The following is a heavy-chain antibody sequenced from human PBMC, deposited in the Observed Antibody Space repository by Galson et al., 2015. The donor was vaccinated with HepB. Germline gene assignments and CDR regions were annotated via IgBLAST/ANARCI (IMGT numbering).Heavy chain of an antibody. CDR1: GFTFSSYA. J-gene: IGHJ4*02. CDR3: AKNRAPYSSGCLDY. Sequence: SLRLSCAASGFTFSSYAMSWVRQAPGKGLEWVSAISGSGGSTYYTDSVKGRFTISRDNSKNTLYLQMNSLRAEDTAVYYCAKNRAPYSSGCLDYWGQGTLVTVSS. D-gene: IGHD6-19*01. V-gene: IGHV3-23*01. CDR2: ISGSGGST.